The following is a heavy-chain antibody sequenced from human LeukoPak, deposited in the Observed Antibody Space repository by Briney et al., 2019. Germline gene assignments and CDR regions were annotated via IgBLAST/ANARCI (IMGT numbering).Heavy chain of an antibody. CDR2: ISSSSTI. Sequence: GVSLRLSCGASGFTFSSYSMNWARQAPGRGLERGSYISSSSTIYYADSVKGRFTISRDNAKNSLYLQMNSLRAEDTAVYYCARIRNTMVRGVVDYWGQGTLVTVSS. J-gene: IGHJ4*02. V-gene: IGHV3-48*01. D-gene: IGHD3-10*01. CDR3: ARIRNTMVRGVVDY. CDR1: GFTFSSYS.